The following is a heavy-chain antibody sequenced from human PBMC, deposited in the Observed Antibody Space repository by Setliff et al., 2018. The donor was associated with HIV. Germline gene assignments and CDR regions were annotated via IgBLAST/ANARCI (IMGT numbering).Heavy chain of an antibody. CDR3: ASASRMTATGYP. J-gene: IGHJ5*02. V-gene: IGHV4-4*09. Sequence: SETLSLTCTVSGGSISSYYWSWIRQPPGKGLEWIGYIYTSGSTNYNPSLKSRVTISVDTSKNKFSLKLTSVTAADTAVYYCASASRMTATGYPWGQGTLVTVSS. CDR2: IYTSGST. D-gene: IGHD6-13*01. CDR1: GGSISSYY.